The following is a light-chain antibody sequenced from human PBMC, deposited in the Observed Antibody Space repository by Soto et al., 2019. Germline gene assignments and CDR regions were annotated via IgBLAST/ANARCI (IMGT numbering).Light chain of an antibody. CDR3: QQYNSHTWT. V-gene: IGKV1-5*03. CDR2: KAS. CDR1: QSIRSW. Sequence: DIQMPQSPSTLSGSVGDRVTITCQASQSIRSWLAWYQQKQGNAPKLVIYKASLLETGVPSRFSGSVSGTEGTITISSLEKEDGGTYYCQQYNSHTWTFGQGTKVDIK. J-gene: IGKJ1*01.